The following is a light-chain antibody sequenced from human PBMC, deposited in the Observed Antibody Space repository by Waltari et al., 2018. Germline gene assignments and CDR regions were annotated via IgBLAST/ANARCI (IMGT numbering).Light chain of an antibody. CDR2: DVS. J-gene: IGKJ2*01. CDR1: QDISTY. CDR3: QQYEDVPDT. V-gene: IGKV1-33*01. Sequence: DIQMTQSPSSLSASVGDRVTITCQASQDISTYLNWYQQKPGKAPKLLIYDVSNLEKGVPSRFSGGGSGTDFSFNISSLQSEDFATYYCQQYEDVPDTFGQGTTL.